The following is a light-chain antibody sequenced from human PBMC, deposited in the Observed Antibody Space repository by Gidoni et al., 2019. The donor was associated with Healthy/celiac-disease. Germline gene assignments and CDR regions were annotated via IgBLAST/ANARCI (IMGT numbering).Light chain of an antibody. CDR3: QQLNSYPPWT. V-gene: IGKV1-9*01. CDR1: QGISSY. CDR2: AAS. J-gene: IGKJ1*01. Sequence: IQSTQSPSFLSASVGERVTITCRARQGISSYLAGYQQKPGNAPTLLIYAASTLQRGVPSRCSGSGSGTEFSLTTSSMQPEDFATYYCQQLNSYPPWTFXQXTKVEIK.